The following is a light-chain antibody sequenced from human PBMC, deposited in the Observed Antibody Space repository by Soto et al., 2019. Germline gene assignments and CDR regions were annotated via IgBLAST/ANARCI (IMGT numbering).Light chain of an antibody. V-gene: IGKV3-15*01. CDR3: QHYNTWPPT. Sequence: ETMMTQSPATLSVSPGERVTLSCRASQSLNSNLAWYQQKLGQAPRVLVYGASTRATGIPARFSGSGSGTEFTPTISSLQSEDLAVYYCQHYNTWPPTLGQGTKVDLK. J-gene: IGKJ1*01. CDR2: GAS. CDR1: QSLNSN.